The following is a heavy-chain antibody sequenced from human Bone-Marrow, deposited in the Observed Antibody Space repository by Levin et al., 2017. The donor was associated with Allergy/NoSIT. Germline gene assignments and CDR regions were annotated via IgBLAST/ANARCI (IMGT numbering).Heavy chain of an antibody. CDR3: AKIAVPGRFNIEI. V-gene: IGHV3-53*01. CDR1: GFSVSDTY. CDR2: IYSGGST. J-gene: IGHJ3*02. Sequence: PGGSLRLSCAASGFSVSDTYMGWVRQAPGKGLEWVSVIYSGGSTYYADSVKGRCTISRDNGKNTIDLQVNSLRAEDTAVYYCAKIAVPGRFNIEIWGQGTMVTVSS. D-gene: IGHD6-19*01.